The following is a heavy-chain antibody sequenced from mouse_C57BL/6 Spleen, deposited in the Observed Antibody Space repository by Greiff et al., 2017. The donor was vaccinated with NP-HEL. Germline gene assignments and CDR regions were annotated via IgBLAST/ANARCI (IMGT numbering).Heavy chain of an antibody. CDR1: GYTFTSYW. CDR2: IDPSDSET. V-gene: IGHV1-52*01. CDR3: AIIYYDYDEDAMDY. J-gene: IGHJ4*01. D-gene: IGHD2-4*01. Sequence: VQLQQPGAELVRPGSSVKLSCKASGYTFTSYWMHWVKQRPIQGLEWIGNIDPSDSETHYNQKFKDKATLTVDKSSSTAYMQLSSLTSEDSAVYYCAIIYYDYDEDAMDYWGQGTSVTVSS.